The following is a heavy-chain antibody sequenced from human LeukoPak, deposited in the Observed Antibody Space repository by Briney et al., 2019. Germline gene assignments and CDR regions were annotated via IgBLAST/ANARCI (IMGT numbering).Heavy chain of an antibody. Sequence: GGSLRLSCAASGFTFDDYAMHWVRQAPGKGLERVSGISWSSGSIGYADSVKGRFTISRDNAKNSLYLQMNSLRAEDTALYYCAKAMVRGVISIGSDYWGQGTLVTVSS. CDR2: ISWSSGSI. D-gene: IGHD3-10*01. CDR1: GFTFDDYA. J-gene: IGHJ4*02. CDR3: AKAMVRGVISIGSDY. V-gene: IGHV3-9*01.